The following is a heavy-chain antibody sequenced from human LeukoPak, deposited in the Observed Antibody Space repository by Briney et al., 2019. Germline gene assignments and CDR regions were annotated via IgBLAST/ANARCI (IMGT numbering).Heavy chain of an antibody. CDR2: IIPIFGTA. Sequence: ASVKVSCKASGGTLSSYAISWVRQAPGQGLEWMGGIIPIFGTANYAQKFQGRVTITADESTSTAYMKLSSLRSEDTAVYYCARAPQQPFDYWGQGTLVTVSS. CDR1: GGTLSSYA. CDR3: ARAPQQPFDY. J-gene: IGHJ4*02. V-gene: IGHV1-69*13. D-gene: IGHD6-13*01.